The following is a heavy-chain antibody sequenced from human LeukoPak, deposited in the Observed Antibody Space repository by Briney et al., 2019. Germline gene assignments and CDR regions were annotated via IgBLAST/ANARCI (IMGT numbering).Heavy chain of an antibody. Sequence: SETLSLTCTVSGGFISTYYWTWIRQAPGKGLEWIGYIYYSGSTNYNPSLKSRVTISVDTSKNQFSLKLTSVTAADTAVYYCASQGWLQLQPFDYWGQGTLVTVSS. V-gene: IGHV4-59*01. D-gene: IGHD5-24*01. CDR3: ASQGWLQLQPFDY. J-gene: IGHJ4*02. CDR1: GGFISTYY. CDR2: IYYSGST.